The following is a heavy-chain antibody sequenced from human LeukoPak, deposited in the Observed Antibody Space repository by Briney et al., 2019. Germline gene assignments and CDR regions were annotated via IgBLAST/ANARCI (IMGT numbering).Heavy chain of an antibody. Sequence: SETLSLTCTVSGGSISSYYWSWIRQPAGKGLEWIGRIYTSGSTNYNPSLKSRVTMSVDTSKNQFSLKLSSVTAADTAVYYCARGPRRTPYYYYMDVWGKGTTVTISS. V-gene: IGHV4-4*07. J-gene: IGHJ6*03. CDR3: ARGPRRTPYYYYMDV. D-gene: IGHD1-1*01. CDR2: IYTSGST. CDR1: GGSISSYY.